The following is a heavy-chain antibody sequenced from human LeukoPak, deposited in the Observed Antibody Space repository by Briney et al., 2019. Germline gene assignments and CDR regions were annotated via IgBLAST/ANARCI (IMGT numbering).Heavy chain of an antibody. D-gene: IGHD2-15*01. CDR2: IYSGGST. J-gene: IGHJ4*02. CDR1: GFTVSSKY. V-gene: IGHV3-53*01. CDR3: ARARIGKYSIDY. Sequence: GVSLRLSCAACGFTVSSKYMRWVRQAPGKGLEGVSVIYSGGSTYYPDSVKRRFTISRDNSKNTLYLQMNSLRAEDTAVYYCARARIGKYSIDYWGQGTLVTVSS.